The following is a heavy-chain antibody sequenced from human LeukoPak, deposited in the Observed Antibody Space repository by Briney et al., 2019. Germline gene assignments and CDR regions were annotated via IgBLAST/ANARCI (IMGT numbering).Heavy chain of an antibody. Sequence: SETLSLTCTVSGDSFRSYYCSWIRQPPGKGLEWIGYIYYSGSTSYNPSLKSRVTISLDTSNNQFSLKLRSVTAADTAVYYCARDRDVDDFDYWGRGTLVIVSS. D-gene: IGHD2-15*01. J-gene: IGHJ4*01. CDR1: GDSFRSYY. CDR2: IYYSGST. V-gene: IGHV4-59*01. CDR3: ARDRDVDDFDY.